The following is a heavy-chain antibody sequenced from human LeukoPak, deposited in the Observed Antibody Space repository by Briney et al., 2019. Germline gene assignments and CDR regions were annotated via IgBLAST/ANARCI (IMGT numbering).Heavy chain of an antibody. Sequence: GGSLRLSCAASGFTFSSYGMHWVCQAPGKGLEWVAFIRYDGSNKYYADSVKGRFTISRDNSKNTLYLQMNSLRAEDTAVYYCAKESGGSPIRFDYWGQGTLVTVSS. CDR3: AKESGGSPIRFDY. CDR1: GFTFSSYG. CDR2: IRYDGSNK. D-gene: IGHD2-15*01. J-gene: IGHJ4*02. V-gene: IGHV3-30*02.